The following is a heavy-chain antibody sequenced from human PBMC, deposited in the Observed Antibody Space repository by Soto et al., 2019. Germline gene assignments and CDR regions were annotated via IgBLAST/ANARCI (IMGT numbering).Heavy chain of an antibody. J-gene: IGHJ4*02. V-gene: IGHV3-23*01. Sequence: EVQVLESGGTLVQPGGSLRLTCAASGFTFSNYPMTCVRQAPGKGLEWVSVISGSGATTYYADSVKGRFTISRDNSKNTMYLQMNSLRVEDTAVYYCAKVPAAGTQSGIDYWGQGTLVTVSS. CDR1: GFTFSNYP. D-gene: IGHD6-13*01. CDR2: ISGSGATT. CDR3: AKVPAAGTQSGIDY.